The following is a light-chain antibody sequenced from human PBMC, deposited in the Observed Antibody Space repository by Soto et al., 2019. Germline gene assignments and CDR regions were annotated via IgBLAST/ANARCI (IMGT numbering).Light chain of an antibody. V-gene: IGKV3-11*01. Sequence: EIVLTQSPATLSLSPGERATLSCRASQSVTWYLAWYQQKPGQAPRLLIYDATNRATGIPARFSGNGSGTDFTLTISSLEPEDFAVYYCQQRTNWLTFGGGTRVEI. CDR1: QSVTWY. CDR3: QQRTNWLT. J-gene: IGKJ4*01. CDR2: DAT.